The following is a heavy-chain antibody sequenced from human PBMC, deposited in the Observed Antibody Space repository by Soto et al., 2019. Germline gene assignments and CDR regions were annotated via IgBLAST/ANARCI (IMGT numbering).Heavy chain of an antibody. J-gene: IGHJ4*02. CDR3: TTVVPPSGTFVSF. CDR2: IKSKNEGETT. CDR1: GFTLSGAW. V-gene: IGHV3-15*01. Sequence: GGSLRLSCAASGFTLSGAWMPWVRQAPGKGLEWVARIKSKNEGETTDYAAPVKGKFTISRDDSQNTLFRQMNSLATEDSAVYYCTTVVPPSGTFVSFWGQGALVTVSS. D-gene: IGHD2-2*01.